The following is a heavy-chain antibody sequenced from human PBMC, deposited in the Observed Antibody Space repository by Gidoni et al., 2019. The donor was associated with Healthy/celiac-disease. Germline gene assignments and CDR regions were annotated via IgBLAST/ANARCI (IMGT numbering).Heavy chain of an antibody. Sequence: QVQLQQWGAGLLKPSETLALTCAVYGGSFSGYYWSWIRQPPGKGLEWIGEINHRGSTNYHPSLQRRVTISVDTSKNQFSLKLSSVTAADTAVYYCAQISGSYSNYWGQGTLVTVSS. D-gene: IGHD1-26*01. CDR3: AQISGSYSNY. CDR2: INHRGST. V-gene: IGHV4-34*01. J-gene: IGHJ4*02. CDR1: GGSFSGYY.